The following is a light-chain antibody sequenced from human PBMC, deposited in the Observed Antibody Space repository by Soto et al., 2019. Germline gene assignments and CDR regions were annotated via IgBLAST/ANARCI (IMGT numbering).Light chain of an antibody. CDR3: GTWDSSLSGVV. V-gene: IGLV1-51*01. CDR2: DSD. CDR1: SSNIGNNY. Sequence: QAVVTQPPSVSAAPGQKVTISCSGSSSNIGNNYVSWYQQLPGTAPKLLIYDSDKRPSGIPDRFSGSKSGTSATLGITGLQTGDEADYHCGTWDSSLSGVVFGGGTKLTVL. J-gene: IGLJ2*01.